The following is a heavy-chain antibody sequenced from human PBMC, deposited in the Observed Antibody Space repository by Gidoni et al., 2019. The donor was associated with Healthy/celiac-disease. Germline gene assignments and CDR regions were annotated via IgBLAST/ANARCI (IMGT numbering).Heavy chain of an antibody. CDR3: AKDSRRYSSGWYADY. Sequence: QVQLVESGGGVVQPGRSLRLSCAASGFPFSSHGMHWVRQAPGKGLEWVAVISYDGSNKYYADSVKGRFTISRDNSKNTLYLQMNSLRAEDTAVYYCAKDSRRYSSGWYADYWGQGTLVTVSS. CDR1: GFPFSSHG. CDR2: ISYDGSNK. V-gene: IGHV3-30*18. J-gene: IGHJ4*02. D-gene: IGHD6-19*01.